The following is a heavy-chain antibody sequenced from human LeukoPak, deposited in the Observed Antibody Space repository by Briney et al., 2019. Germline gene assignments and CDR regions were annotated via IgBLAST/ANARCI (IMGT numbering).Heavy chain of an antibody. CDR1: GGSFSGYY. Sequence: SETLSLTCAVYGGSFSGYYWSLIRQPPGKGLQWIGEINHSGSTNYNPSLKSRVTISVDTSKNQFSLNLSSVTAADTAVYYCAREAHDPYYFDYWGQGTLVTVSS. D-gene: IGHD1-1*01. CDR3: AREAHDPYYFDY. J-gene: IGHJ4*02. CDR2: INHSGST. V-gene: IGHV4-34*01.